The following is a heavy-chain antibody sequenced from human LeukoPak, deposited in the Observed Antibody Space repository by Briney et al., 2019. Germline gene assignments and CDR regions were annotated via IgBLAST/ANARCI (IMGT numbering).Heavy chain of an antibody. D-gene: IGHD2-2*01. Sequence: GESLKISCKGSGYTFTNYYIGWVRQMPGKGLEWMGIISPGDSEARYSPSFQGQVTISADKSISTAYLRWSSLKASDSAIYYCARRYCSSTSCNPYFFDFRGQGTLVTVSS. CDR1: GYTFTNYY. V-gene: IGHV5-51*01. CDR2: ISPGDSEA. J-gene: IGHJ4*02. CDR3: ARRYCSSTSCNPYFFDF.